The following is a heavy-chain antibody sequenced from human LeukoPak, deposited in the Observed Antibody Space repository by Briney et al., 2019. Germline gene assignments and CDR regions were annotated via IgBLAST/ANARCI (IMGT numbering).Heavy chain of an antibody. D-gene: IGHD2-21*01. CDR1: GLTFSSHW. CDR3: ATYCGGECYSHHDAFDI. CDR2: IRQDGKEK. J-gene: IGHJ3*02. V-gene: IGHV3-7*05. Sequence: GGSLRLSCAASGLTFSSHWMSWVRQAPGKGLEWVANIRQDGKEKYYVDSVKGRFTISRDNAKNSLYLQMNSLRAEDTAVYYCATYCGGECYSHHDAFDIWGQGTMVTVSS.